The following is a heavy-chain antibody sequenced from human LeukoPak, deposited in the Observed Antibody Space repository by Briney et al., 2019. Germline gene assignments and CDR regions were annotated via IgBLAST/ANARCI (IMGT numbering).Heavy chain of an antibody. D-gene: IGHD1-26*01. CDR2: INPNSGGT. J-gene: IGHJ4*02. Sequence: ASVKVSCKASGYTFTGYYMHWLRQAPGQGVEWMGWINPNSGGTNYAQKFQGRVTMTRDTSISTAYMELSRVRSDDTAVYYCARDRTHGSYYDYWGQGTLVTVSS. CDR1: GYTFTGYY. V-gene: IGHV1-2*02. CDR3: ARDRTHGSYYDY.